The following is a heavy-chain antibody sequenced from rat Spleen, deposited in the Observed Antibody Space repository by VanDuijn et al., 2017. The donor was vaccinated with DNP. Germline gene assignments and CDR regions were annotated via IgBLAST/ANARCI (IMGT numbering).Heavy chain of an antibody. CDR2: IGSHVYAP. Sequence: EVQLVESGGGLVQPGRSLKLSCAASGFTFSDYYMAWVRQAPTKGLEWVAYIGSHVYAPYYGDSVKGRFTISRDNAKSTLYLQMISLRSEDMATYYCIRWNSGHFDYWGQGVMVTVSS. J-gene: IGHJ2*01. CDR1: GFTFSDYY. V-gene: IGHV5-22*01. CDR3: IRWNSGHFDY. D-gene: IGHD4-3*01.